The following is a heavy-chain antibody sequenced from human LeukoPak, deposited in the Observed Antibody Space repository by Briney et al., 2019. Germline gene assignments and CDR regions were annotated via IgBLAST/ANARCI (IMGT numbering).Heavy chain of an antibody. CDR3: ARRTPGGWFDP. V-gene: IGHV5-51*01. Sequence: GESLKISCKTSGYSFTTYWIIWVRQMPGKGLEWKGIIYPGDSDTRYSPSFQGQVTIPADKSITTAYLQWSSLKASDTAMYYCARRTPGGWFDPWGQGTLVTVSS. CDR2: IYPGDSDT. D-gene: IGHD3-16*01. CDR1: GYSFTTYW. J-gene: IGHJ5*02.